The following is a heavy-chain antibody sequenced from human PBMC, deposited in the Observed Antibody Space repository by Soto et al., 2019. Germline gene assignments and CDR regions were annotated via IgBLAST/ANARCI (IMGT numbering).Heavy chain of an antibody. CDR2: INHSGST. V-gene: IGHV4-34*01. J-gene: IGHJ4*02. CDR1: GGSFSGYY. Sequence: PSETLSLTCAVYGGSFSGYYWSWIRQPPGKGLEWIGEINHSGSTNYNPSLKSRVTISVDTSKNQFSLKLSSVTAADTAVYYCARSPVTTVSYYFDYWGQGTLVTVSS. D-gene: IGHD4-17*01. CDR3: ARSPVTTVSYYFDY.